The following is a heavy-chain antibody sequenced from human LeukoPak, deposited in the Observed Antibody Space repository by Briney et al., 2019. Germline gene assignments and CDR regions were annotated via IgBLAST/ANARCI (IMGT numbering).Heavy chain of an antibody. J-gene: IGHJ4*02. V-gene: IGHV1-46*01. CDR1: GYTFTSYY. CDR3: ARNGALYSSGWYEAY. CDR2: INPSGGST. D-gene: IGHD6-19*01. Sequence: ASVKVSCKASGYTFTSYYMHWVRQAPGQGLEWMGIINPSGGSTSYAQKFQGRVTMTRDTSTSTVYMELSGLRSEDTAVYYCARNGALYSSGWYEAYWGQGTLVTVSS.